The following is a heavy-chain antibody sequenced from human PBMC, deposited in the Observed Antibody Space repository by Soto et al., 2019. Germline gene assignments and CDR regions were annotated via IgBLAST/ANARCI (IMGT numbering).Heavy chain of an antibody. V-gene: IGHV1-46*03. J-gene: IGHJ4*02. CDR1: GYTFTSYY. CDR2: INPSGGST. Sequence: QVQLVQSGAEVKKPGASVKVSCKASGYTFTSYYMHWVRQAPGQGLEWMGIINPSGGSTSYAQKFQGRVTMNRDTSTSTVYMELSSLRSEDTAVYYCAREGKSVYGDPYFDYWGQGTLVTVSS. D-gene: IGHD4-17*01. CDR3: AREGKSVYGDPYFDY.